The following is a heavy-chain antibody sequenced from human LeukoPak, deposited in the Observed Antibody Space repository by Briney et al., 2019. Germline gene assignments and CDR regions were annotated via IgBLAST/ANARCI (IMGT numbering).Heavy chain of an antibody. J-gene: IGHJ5*02. CDR2: IYYSGTT. Sequence: SETLSLTCTVSGGSISSGNYYWSWIRQPSGKGLEWIGYIYYSGTTYYNPSLKSRVTISVDTSKNQFSLKLNSVTAADTAMYYCARELGYCGSSSCPPWGQGTLVTVSS. CDR3: ARELGYCGSSSCPP. D-gene: IGHD2-2*01. V-gene: IGHV4-30-4*08. CDR1: GGSISSGNYY.